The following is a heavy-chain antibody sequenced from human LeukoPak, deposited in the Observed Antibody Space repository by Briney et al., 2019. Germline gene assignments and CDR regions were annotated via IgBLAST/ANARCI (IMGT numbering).Heavy chain of an antibody. D-gene: IGHD6-19*01. CDR2: IIPIFGIA. CDR3: ARAYSSGTGFDY. Sequence: GASVKVSCKASGGTSSSYAISWVRQAPGQGLEWMGRIIPIFGIANYAQKFQGRVTVTADKSTSTAYMELSSLRSEDTAVYYCARAYSSGTGFDYWGQGTLVTVSS. V-gene: IGHV1-69*04. J-gene: IGHJ4*02. CDR1: GGTSSSYA.